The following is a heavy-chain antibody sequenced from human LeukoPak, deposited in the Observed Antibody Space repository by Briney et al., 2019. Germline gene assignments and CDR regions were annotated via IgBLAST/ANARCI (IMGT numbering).Heavy chain of an antibody. CDR2: ISYDGSKK. V-gene: IGHV3-30-3*01. Sequence: GGSLRLSCAASGFTFRSYALHWVRQAPGKGLEWVTLISYDGSKKYCADSVKGRFTISRDNSKNTLYLQMNGLRAEDTAVYYCSRAGLNYDNSERNAFDIWGQGTMVTVSS. CDR1: GFTFRSYA. CDR3: SRAGLNYDNSERNAFDI. J-gene: IGHJ3*02. D-gene: IGHD3-22*01.